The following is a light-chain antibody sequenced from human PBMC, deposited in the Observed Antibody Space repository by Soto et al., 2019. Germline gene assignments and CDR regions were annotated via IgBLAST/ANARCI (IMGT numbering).Light chain of an antibody. V-gene: IGKV3-11*01. J-gene: IGKJ2*01. Sequence: EIVLTQSPATLSLSPGERATLSCRASQSVSSYLAWYQQKPGQAPRLLIYDASNRATGIPARFSGSGSGTDFTLTISSLDTEDFAVYYCQQRSNWPPAFGQGTKLEIK. CDR3: QQRSNWPPA. CDR1: QSVSSY. CDR2: DAS.